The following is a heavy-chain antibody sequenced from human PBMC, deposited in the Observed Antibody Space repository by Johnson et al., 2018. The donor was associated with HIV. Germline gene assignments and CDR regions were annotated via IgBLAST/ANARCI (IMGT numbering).Heavy chain of an antibody. D-gene: IGHD1-26*01. V-gene: IGHV3-66*03. CDR2: IYSDDST. J-gene: IGHJ3*01. CDR1: GFTVSSNC. CDR3: ARDGAIAGAATEALDL. Sequence: VQLVESGGGLIQPGGSLRLSCAASGFTVSSNCMTWVRQAPGKGLEWVSVIYSDDSTYYADSVKGRFTISRDNSKNALYLQLNCLRPEDTAVYYCARDGAIAGAATEALDLWGQGTMVIVSS.